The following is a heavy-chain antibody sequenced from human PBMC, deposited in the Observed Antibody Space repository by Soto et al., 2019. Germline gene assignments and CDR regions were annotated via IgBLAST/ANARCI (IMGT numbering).Heavy chain of an antibody. CDR3: ARAPRGGVIIVITWAQIDY. CDR1: GFDFTDHY. Sequence: QVQLVQSGAEVKKPGASVKVSCKASGFDFTDHYIHWVRQAPGQGLEWMGIISPDGGSTRYSQKFQASITMTRDTSTSTVYMELSSLRSEDTAIYYCARAPRGGVIIVITWAQIDYWGQGTLVTVSS. CDR2: ISPDGGST. J-gene: IGHJ4*02. D-gene: IGHD3-10*01. V-gene: IGHV1-46*01.